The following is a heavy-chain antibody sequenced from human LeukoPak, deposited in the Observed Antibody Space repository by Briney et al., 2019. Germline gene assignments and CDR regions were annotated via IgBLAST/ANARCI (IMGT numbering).Heavy chain of an antibody. D-gene: IGHD5-18*01. CDR1: GGSFSSYA. CDR3: ARALPHRRLMDTTMEQHWFDP. CDR2: IIPIFGTA. J-gene: IGHJ5*02. V-gene: IGHV1-69*13. Sequence: SVKVSCKASGGSFSSYAISWVRQAPGQGLEWMGGIIPIFGTANYAQKFQGRVTITADESTSTAYMELSSLRSEDTAVYYCARALPHRRLMDTTMEQHWFDPWGQGTLVTVSS.